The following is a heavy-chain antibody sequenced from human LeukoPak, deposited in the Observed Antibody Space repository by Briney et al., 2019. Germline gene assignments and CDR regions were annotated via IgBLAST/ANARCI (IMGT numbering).Heavy chain of an antibody. Sequence: GGSLRLSCAASGFTYSSYWMSWVRQLPGKGLEWVSVIYSGGSTYYADSVKGRFTISRDNSKNTLYLQMNSLRAEDTAVYYCARETGDAFDIWGQGTMVTVSS. D-gene: IGHD7-27*01. J-gene: IGHJ3*02. CDR3: ARETGDAFDI. V-gene: IGHV3-53*01. CDR2: IYSGGST. CDR1: GFTYSSYW.